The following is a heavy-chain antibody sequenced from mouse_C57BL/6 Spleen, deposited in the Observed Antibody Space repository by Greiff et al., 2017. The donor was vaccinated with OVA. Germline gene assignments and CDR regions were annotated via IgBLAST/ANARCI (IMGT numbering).Heavy chain of an antibody. J-gene: IGHJ2*01. D-gene: IGHD1-1*01. CDR2: IYPGDGDT. CDR1: GYAFSSSW. V-gene: IGHV1-82*01. Sequence: QVQLQQSGPELVKPGASVKISCKASGYAFSSSWMNWVKQRPGKGLEWIGRIYPGDGDTNYNGKFKGKATLTADKSSSTAYMQLSSLTSEDSAVYFCARYGGTGFDYWGQGTTLTVSS. CDR3: ARYGGTGFDY.